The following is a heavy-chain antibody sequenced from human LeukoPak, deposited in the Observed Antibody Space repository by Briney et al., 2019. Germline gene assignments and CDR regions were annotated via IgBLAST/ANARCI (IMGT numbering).Heavy chain of an antibody. Sequence: PSETLSLTCTVSGGSISSSSYYWGWIRQPPGKGLEWIGSIYYSGSTYYNPSLKSRVTISVDTSKNQFSLKLSSVTAADTAVYYCAKHYSYGFVFVYWGQGTLVTVSS. J-gene: IGHJ4*02. CDR3: AKHYSYGFVFVY. CDR1: GGSISSSSYY. D-gene: IGHD5-18*01. CDR2: IYYSGST. V-gene: IGHV4-39*01.